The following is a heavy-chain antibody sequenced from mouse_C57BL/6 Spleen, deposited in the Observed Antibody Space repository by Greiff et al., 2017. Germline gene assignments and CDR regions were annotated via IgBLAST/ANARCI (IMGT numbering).Heavy chain of an antibody. J-gene: IGHJ2*01. CDR3: TMGYYGRGYYFGD. V-gene: IGHV14-4*01. CDR2: IDPENGDT. D-gene: IGHD1-1*01. CDR1: GFNIKDDY. Sequence: VQLQQSGAELVRPGASVKLSCTASGFNIKDDYMHWVKQRPEQGLEWIGWIDPENGDTEYASKFQGKATITADTSSNTAYLKLSSLTSEDTAVYYCTMGYYGRGYYFGDWGQGTTLTVAS.